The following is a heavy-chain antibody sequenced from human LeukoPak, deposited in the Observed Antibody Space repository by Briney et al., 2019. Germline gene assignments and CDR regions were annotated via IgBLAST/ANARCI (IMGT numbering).Heavy chain of an antibody. D-gene: IGHD2-15*01. CDR1: GYTFTSYG. CDR3: ARDDNCNGGSCHFEY. V-gene: IGHV1-18*01. J-gene: IGHJ4*02. CDR2: ISAYNGNT. Sequence: ASVKVSCKASGYTFTSYGISWVRQAPGQGLEWMGWISAYNGNTNYAQKLQGRVTMTTDTSTSTAYMELRSLRSDDTAVYYCARDDNCNGGSCHFEYWGQGTLVTVSS.